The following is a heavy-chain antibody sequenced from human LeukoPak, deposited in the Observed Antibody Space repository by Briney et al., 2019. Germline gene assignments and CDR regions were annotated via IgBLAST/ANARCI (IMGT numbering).Heavy chain of an antibody. J-gene: IGHJ4*02. CDR1: GGTFSSYA. V-gene: IGHV1-69*05. D-gene: IGHD5-18*01. Sequence: ASVKVSCKASGGTFSSYAISWVRQAPGQGLEWMGRIIPIFGTANYAQKFQGRVTITTDESTSTAYMELSSLRSEDTAVYYCARGSGYSYGSEDYWGQGTLVTVSS. CDR2: IIPIFGTA. CDR3: ARGSGYSYGSEDY.